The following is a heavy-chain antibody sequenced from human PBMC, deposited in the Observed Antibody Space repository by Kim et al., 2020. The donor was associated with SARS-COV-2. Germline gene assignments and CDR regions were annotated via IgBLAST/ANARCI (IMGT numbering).Heavy chain of an antibody. V-gene: IGHV3-30*18. CDR3: AKSFSGSYFGYDY. Sequence: GGSLRLSCAAYGFTFNTYCMHWVRQAPGKGREWVAVISYDGSNKYYADSVKGRFTISRDNSKNTLYLQMNSLRIEDTAVYYCAKSFSGSYFGYDYWGQGTLVTVSS. CDR2: ISYDGSNK. D-gene: IGHD1-26*01. CDR1: GFTFNTYC. J-gene: IGHJ4*02.